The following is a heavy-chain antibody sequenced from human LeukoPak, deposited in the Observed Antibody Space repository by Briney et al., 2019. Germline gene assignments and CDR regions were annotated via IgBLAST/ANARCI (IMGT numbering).Heavy chain of an antibody. Sequence: ASVKVSCKASGYTFTSYAMHWVRQAPGQRLEWMGWINAGNGNTEYSQKLQDRVTITRDTSASTAYMELSSLRSEDTAVYYCARDGQNYDSGKAAYFDYWGQGALVTVSS. CDR2: INAGNGNT. CDR1: GYTFTSYA. V-gene: IGHV1-3*01. D-gene: IGHD3-10*01. CDR3: ARDGQNYDSGKAAYFDY. J-gene: IGHJ4*02.